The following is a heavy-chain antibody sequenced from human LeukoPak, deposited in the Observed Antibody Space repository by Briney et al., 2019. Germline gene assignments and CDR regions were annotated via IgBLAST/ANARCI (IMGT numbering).Heavy chain of an antibody. CDR2: FDPEDGET. J-gene: IGHJ4*02. Sequence: ASVKVSCKVSGYTLTELSMHWVRQAPGKGLEWMGGFDPEDGETIYAQKFQGRVTMTGDTSTDTAYMELSSLRSEDTAVYYCATVPDDYGDYVQGDYWGQGTLVTVSS. CDR3: ATVPDDYGDYVQGDY. CDR1: GYTLTELS. D-gene: IGHD4-17*01. V-gene: IGHV1-24*01.